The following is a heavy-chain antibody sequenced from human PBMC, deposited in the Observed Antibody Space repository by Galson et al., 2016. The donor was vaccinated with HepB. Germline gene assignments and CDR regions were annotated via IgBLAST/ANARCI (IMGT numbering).Heavy chain of an antibody. CDR3: ARGDDGMDV. V-gene: IGHV3-33*01. D-gene: IGHD2-21*02. CDR2: IWSNGAIK. J-gene: IGHJ6*04. Sequence: SLRLSCAASGFTFSRYGMHWVRQAPGKGLEWVAVIWSNGAIKYYADSVKGRFTVSRDNSKNTLYLQMNSLRAEDTAVYYCARGDDGMDVWGKGTTVTVSS. CDR1: GFTFSRYG.